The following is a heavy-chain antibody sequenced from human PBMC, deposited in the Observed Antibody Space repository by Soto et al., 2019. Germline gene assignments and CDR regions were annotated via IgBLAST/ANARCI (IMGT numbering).Heavy chain of an antibody. CDR3: ARVPYDTTGYYAF. J-gene: IGHJ4*02. CDR1: GFTFTTYY. V-gene: IGHV1-46*01. D-gene: IGHD3-22*01. CDR2: IDPSGGST. Sequence: QVRLVQSGAEVKKPGASVSISCKTSGFTFTTYYIHWVRQAPGQGLEWMGMIDPSGGSTTYAQKFQGRITMTSDMSTSTVYMELSSLRSEDTPVYYCARVPYDTTGYYAFWGQGTLVTVSS.